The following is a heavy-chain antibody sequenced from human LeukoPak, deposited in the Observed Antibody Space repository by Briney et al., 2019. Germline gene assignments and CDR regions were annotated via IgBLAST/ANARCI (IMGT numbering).Heavy chain of an antibody. D-gene: IGHD3-22*01. CDR1: GYTFTSYG. CDR2: ISAYNGNT. V-gene: IGHV1-18*01. Sequence: ASVKVSCKASGYTFTSYGIGWVRQAPGQGLEWMGWISAYNGNTNYAQKLQGRVTMTTDTSTSTAYMELRSLRSDDTAVYYWARDVRVRYYYDSSGYYSPGYWGQGTLVTVSS. CDR3: ARDVRVRYYYDSSGYYSPGY. J-gene: IGHJ4*02.